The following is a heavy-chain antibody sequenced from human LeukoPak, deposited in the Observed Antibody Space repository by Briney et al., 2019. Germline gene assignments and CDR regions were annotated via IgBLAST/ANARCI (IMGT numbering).Heavy chain of an antibody. J-gene: IGHJ5*02. CDR1: GGSISSSSYY. CDR2: IYYSGST. CDR3: GSSDTSMITT. V-gene: IGHV4-39*01. Sequence: PSETLSLTCTVSGGSISSSSYYWGWIRQPPGKGLEWIGSIYYSGSTYYNPSLKSRVTISVDTSKNQFSLKLSSVTAADTAVYYCGSSDTSMITTWGQGTLVTVSS. D-gene: IGHD5-18*01.